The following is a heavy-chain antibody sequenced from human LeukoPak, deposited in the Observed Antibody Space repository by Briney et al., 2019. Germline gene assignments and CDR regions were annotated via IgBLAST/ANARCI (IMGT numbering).Heavy chain of an antibody. J-gene: IGHJ4*02. CDR2: ISGSGGST. Sequence: GGSLRLSCAASGFTFSSYAMSWVRQAPGKGLEWVSAISGSGGSTYYADSVKGRFTISRDNAKNSLYLQMNSLRAEDTAVYYCARDRTRRGDYAFDYWGQGTLVTVSS. D-gene: IGHD4-17*01. CDR3: ARDRTRRGDYAFDY. V-gene: IGHV3-23*01. CDR1: GFTFSSYA.